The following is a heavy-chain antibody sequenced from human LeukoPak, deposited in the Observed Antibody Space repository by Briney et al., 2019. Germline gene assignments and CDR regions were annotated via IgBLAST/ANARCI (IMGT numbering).Heavy chain of an antibody. CDR2: ISSSSSYI. Sequence: KPGGSLRLSCAASGFTFSSYSMNSVRQAPGKGLEWVSSISSSSSYIYYADSVKGRFTISRDNAKNSLYLQMNSLRAEDTAVYYCARVQYYYGSGSYSADYWGQGTLVTVSS. V-gene: IGHV3-21*01. J-gene: IGHJ4*02. D-gene: IGHD3-10*01. CDR3: ARVQYYYGSGSYSADY. CDR1: GFTFSSYS.